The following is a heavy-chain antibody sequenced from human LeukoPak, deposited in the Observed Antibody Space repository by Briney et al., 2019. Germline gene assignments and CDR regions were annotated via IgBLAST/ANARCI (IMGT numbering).Heavy chain of an antibody. CDR1: GGSISISYY. CDR3: GGRAARPGDAFDI. D-gene: IGHD6-6*01. V-gene: IGHV4-39*07. CDR2: MYYSGST. J-gene: IGHJ3*02. Sequence: PSETLSLTCTVSGGSISISYYWGWIRQPPGKGLEWIGSMYYSGSTYYNPSLKSRVTISVDTSKNQFSLKLSSVTAADTAVYYCGGRAARPGDAFDIWGQGTMVTVSS.